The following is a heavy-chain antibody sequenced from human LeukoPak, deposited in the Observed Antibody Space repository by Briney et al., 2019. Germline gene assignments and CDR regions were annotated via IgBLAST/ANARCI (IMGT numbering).Heavy chain of an antibody. V-gene: IGHV4-59*01. CDR3: AREESSGSYFDY. D-gene: IGHD3-10*01. CDR2: IYYSGST. CDR1: GVSISLYH. Sequence: SETLSLTCTVCGVSISLYHWIWIRQPPGKGLEWIGYIYYSGSTNYNPSLKSRVTISVDTSKNQFSLKLSSVTAADTAVYYCAREESSGSYFDYWGQGTLVTVSS. J-gene: IGHJ4*02.